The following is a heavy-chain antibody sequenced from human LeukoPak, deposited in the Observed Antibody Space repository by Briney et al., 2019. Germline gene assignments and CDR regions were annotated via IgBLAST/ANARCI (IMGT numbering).Heavy chain of an antibody. CDR3: ARLEYHEAFDI. CDR1: GGSISSYY. Sequence: SETLSLTCTVSGGSISSYYWSWIRRPPGKGLEWIGYIYYSGSTNYNPSLKSRVTISVDTSKTQFSLKLSSVTAADTAVYYCARLEYHEAFDIWGQGTMVTVSS. V-gene: IGHV4-59*08. CDR2: IYYSGST. J-gene: IGHJ3*02. D-gene: IGHD2-2*01.